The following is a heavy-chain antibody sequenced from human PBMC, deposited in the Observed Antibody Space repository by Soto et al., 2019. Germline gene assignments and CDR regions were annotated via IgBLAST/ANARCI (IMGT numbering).Heavy chain of an antibody. Sequence: QVQLQESGPGLVKPSQTLSLTCTVSGGSISRGGYYWSWIRQHPGKGLEWIGYIYYSGGTYYNPSVKGRVTISVDTSENQFSLRLSSVTAADTAVYYCARKDSGYADYMDVWGKGTTVTVSS. V-gene: IGHV4-31*03. CDR1: GGSISRGGYY. CDR3: ARKDSGYADYMDV. J-gene: IGHJ6*03. D-gene: IGHD5-12*01. CDR2: IYYSGGT.